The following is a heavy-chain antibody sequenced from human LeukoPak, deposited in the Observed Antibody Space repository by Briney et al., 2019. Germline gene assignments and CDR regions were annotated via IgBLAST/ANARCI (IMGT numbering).Heavy chain of an antibody. CDR3: ATEGYSGYDEGSYYYYMDV. J-gene: IGHJ6*03. V-gene: IGHV1-24*01. Sequence: GASVKVSCKVSGYTLTELSMHWVRQAPGKGLEWMGGFDPEDGETIYAQKFQGRVTMTEDTSTDTAYMELSSLRSEDTAVYYCATEGYSGYDEGSYYYYMDVWGKGTTVTVSS. CDR2: FDPEDGET. D-gene: IGHD5-12*01. CDR1: GYTLTELS.